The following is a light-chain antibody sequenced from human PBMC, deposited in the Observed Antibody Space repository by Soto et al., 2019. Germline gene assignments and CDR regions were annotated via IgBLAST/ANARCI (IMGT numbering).Light chain of an antibody. J-gene: IGKJ5*01. CDR2: SAS. CDR3: QQSYITPPIT. V-gene: IGKV1-39*01. Sequence: DIQLTHSPSSLSSSVGDRVTITSLLSQGISSYLNWYRQKPGKVPKLLIYSASNLQSGVPSRFSGSGSGTDFTLTISSLQPEDFATYYCQQSYITPPITFGQGTRLEIK. CDR1: QGISSY.